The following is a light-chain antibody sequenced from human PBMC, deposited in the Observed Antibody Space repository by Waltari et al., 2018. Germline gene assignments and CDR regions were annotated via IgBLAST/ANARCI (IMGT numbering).Light chain of an antibody. CDR1: SSNIGAGYN. Sequence: QSVLTQPPSVSGAPGQRVTISCTGNSSNIGAGYNVHWYQKLPGSAPKLLIYDNYKRPSGVPDRFSGSKSGASASLAITGLQAEDEADYYFQSYDNNLAGSVFGGGTKLTVL. V-gene: IGLV1-40*01. CDR2: DNY. J-gene: IGLJ2*01. CDR3: QSYDNNLAGSV.